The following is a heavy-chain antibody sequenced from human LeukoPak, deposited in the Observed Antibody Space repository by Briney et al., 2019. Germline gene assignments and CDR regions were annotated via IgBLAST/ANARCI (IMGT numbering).Heavy chain of an antibody. J-gene: IGHJ4*02. V-gene: IGHV3-7*01. D-gene: IGHD1-14*01. CDR2: INQDGSEK. Sequence: GSLRLSCAASGFPLGVYWMTWVRQAPGKGLEWVANINQDGSEKHYLDSVKGRFTISRDNPRNSLSLQMSSLRAEDTAIYYCARNSESLTHPKYWGQGTLVTVSS. CDR3: ARNSESLTHPKY. CDR1: GFPLGVYW.